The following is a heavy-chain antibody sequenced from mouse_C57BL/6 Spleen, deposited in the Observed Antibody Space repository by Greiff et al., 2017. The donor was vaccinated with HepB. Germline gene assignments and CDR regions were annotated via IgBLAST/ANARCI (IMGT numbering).Heavy chain of an antibody. CDR3: ASYYDYSGAFAY. Sequence: QVQLQQPGAELVKPGASVKLSCKASGYTFTSYWMHWVKQRPGQGLEWIGMIHPNSGSTNYNEKFKSKAPLTVDKSSSTAYMQLSSLTSEDSAVYYCASYYDYSGAFAYWGQGTLVTVSA. V-gene: IGHV1-64*01. D-gene: IGHD2-4*01. CDR2: IHPNSGST. J-gene: IGHJ3*01. CDR1: GYTFTSYW.